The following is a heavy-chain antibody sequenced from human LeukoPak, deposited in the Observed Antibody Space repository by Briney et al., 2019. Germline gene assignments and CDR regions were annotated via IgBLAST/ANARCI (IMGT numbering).Heavy chain of an antibody. CDR2: INPNSGGT. CDR1: GYTFTGYY. D-gene: IGHD4-23*01. V-gene: IGHV1-2*02. Sequence: ASVKVSCKASGYTFTGYYMHWVRQAPGQGLEWMGWINPNSGGTNYAQKLQGRVTMTRDTSISTAYMELSRLRSDDTAVYYCARGKLEDYYYYYMDVWGKGTMVTVSS. CDR3: ARGKLEDYYYYYMDV. J-gene: IGHJ6*03.